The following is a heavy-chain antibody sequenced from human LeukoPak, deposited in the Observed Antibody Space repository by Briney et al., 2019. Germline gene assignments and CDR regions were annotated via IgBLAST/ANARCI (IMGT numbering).Heavy chain of an antibody. D-gene: IGHD2-2*01. CDR2: ISSSSSYI. V-gene: IGHV3-21*01. CDR3: ARTWGQLLTNAFDI. Sequence: PGGSLRLSCAASGFTFSSYSMNWVRQAPGKGLEWVSSISSSSSYIYYADSVKGRFTISRDNAKNSLYLQMNSLRAEDTAVYYCARTWGQLLTNAFDIWGQGTMVTVSS. CDR1: GFTFSSYS. J-gene: IGHJ3*02.